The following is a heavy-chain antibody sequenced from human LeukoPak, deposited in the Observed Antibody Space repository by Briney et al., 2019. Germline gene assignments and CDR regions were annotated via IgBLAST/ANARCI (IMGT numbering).Heavy chain of an antibody. CDR1: GYTFTNYY. V-gene: IGHV1-46*01. J-gene: IGHJ4*02. Sequence: ASVKVSCKASGYTFTNYYIHWVRQAPGQGLEWMGLINPGGDNTDYAQNFQGRVTMTRDTSISTAYMELSRLRSDDTAVYYCASLYGIAAAGTYWGQGTLVTVSS. CDR3: ASLYGIAAAGTY. D-gene: IGHD6-13*01. CDR2: INPGGDNT.